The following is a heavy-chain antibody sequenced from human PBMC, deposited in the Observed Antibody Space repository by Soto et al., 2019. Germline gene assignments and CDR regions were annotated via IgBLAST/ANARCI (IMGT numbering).Heavy chain of an antibody. CDR1: GYTFTAYY. CDR3: ARRETNFGEAAFDI. J-gene: IGHJ3*02. CDR2: INPSGGST. V-gene: IGHV1-46*01. D-gene: IGHD3-16*01. Sequence: QVQLVQSGAEVKKPGASVKVSCKASGYTFTAYYMHWVRQAPGQGLEWMGIINPSGGSTIYPQKFRGRVIMSNDTSTSAVYMELSRRRDEDTAFYCWARRETNFGEAAFDIWGQGTMVTVSS.